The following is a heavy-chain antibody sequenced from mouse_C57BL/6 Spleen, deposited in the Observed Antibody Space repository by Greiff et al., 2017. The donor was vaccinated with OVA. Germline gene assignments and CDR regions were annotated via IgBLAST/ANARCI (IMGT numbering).Heavy chain of an antibody. Sequence: VQLKQSGPELVKPGASVKIPCKASGYTFTDYNMDWVKQSHGKSLEWIGDINPNNGGTIYNQKFKGKATLTVDKSSSTAYMELRSLTSEDTAVYYCARSSDGYYAYWGQGTLVTVSA. D-gene: IGHD2-3*01. CDR3: ARSSDGYYAY. J-gene: IGHJ3*01. V-gene: IGHV1-18*01. CDR2: INPNNGGT. CDR1: GYTFTDYN.